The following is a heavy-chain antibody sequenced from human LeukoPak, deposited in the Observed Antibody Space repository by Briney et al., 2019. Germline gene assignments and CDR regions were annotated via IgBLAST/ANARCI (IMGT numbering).Heavy chain of an antibody. CDR2: IYYSGST. V-gene: IGHV4-59*01. D-gene: IGHD2-2*01. Sequence: SETLSLTCTVSDGSISSYYWSWIRQPPGKGLEWIGYIYYSGSTNYNPSLKSRVTISVDTSKNQFSLKLSSVTAADTAVYYCARGGAGCSSTSCYFRFDPWGQGTLVTVSS. CDR3: ARGGAGCSSTSCYFRFDP. J-gene: IGHJ5*02. CDR1: DGSISSYY.